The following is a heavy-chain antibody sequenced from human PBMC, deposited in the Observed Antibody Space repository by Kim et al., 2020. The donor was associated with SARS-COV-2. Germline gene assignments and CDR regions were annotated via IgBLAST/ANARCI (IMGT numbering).Heavy chain of an antibody. J-gene: IGHJ3*01. CDR3: AKDRGIVVVAATYFDA. D-gene: IGHD2-15*01. Sequence: GGSLRLSCAASGFTFSSYGMHWVRQAPGKGLEWVAVISYDGSNKYYADSVKGRFTISRDNSKNTLYLQMNSLRAEDTAVYYCAKDRGIVVVAATYFDA. V-gene: IGHV3-30*18. CDR1: GFTFSSYG. CDR2: ISYDGSNK.